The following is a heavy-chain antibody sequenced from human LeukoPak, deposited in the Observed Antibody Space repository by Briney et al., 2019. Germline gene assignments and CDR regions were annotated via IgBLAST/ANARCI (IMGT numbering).Heavy chain of an antibody. CDR1: GGSISSGSYY. CDR2: IYTSGST. D-gene: IGHD6-13*01. Sequence: SQTLSLTCTVSGGSISSGSYYWSWIRQPAGKGLEWIGRIYTSGSTNYNPSLKSRVTILVDTSKNQFSLKLSSVTAADTAVYYCARSSWYDIIDYWGQGTLVTVSS. J-gene: IGHJ4*02. V-gene: IGHV4-61*02. CDR3: ARSSWYDIIDY.